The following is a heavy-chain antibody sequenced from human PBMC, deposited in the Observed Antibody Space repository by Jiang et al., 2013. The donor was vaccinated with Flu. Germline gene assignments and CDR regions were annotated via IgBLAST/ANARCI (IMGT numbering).Heavy chain of an antibody. CDR2: IKTQSDNLTT. CDR1: GFIFSQAW. J-gene: IGHJ4*02. Sequence: XPGGSLRLSCTATGFIFSQAWMNWVRQAPGKGLEWVGRIKTQSDNLTTNYAAPVKGRFTLSRDDSTNTVYLQMNSLKSEDTGIYYCTTMASFWGQGTLVTVSS. V-gene: IGHV3-15*06. D-gene: IGHD3-10*01. CDR3: TTMASF.